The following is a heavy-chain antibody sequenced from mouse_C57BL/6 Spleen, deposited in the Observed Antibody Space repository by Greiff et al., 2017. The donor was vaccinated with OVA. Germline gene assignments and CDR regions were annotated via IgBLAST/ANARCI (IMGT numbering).Heavy chain of an antibody. CDR1: GYTFTDYY. D-gene: IGHD1-1*01. Sequence: VQLQQSGPELVKPGASVKISCKASGYTFTDYYMTWVKQSHGKSLEWIGDINPNNGGTSYNQKFKGKATLTVDKSSSTAYMELRRLTSEDSAVYYCARYPLLCDAMDYWGQGTSVTVSS. CDR3: ARYPLLCDAMDY. CDR2: INPNNGGT. J-gene: IGHJ4*01. V-gene: IGHV1-26*01.